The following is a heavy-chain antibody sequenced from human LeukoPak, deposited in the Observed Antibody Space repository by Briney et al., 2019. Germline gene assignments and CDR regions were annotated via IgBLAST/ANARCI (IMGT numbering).Heavy chain of an antibody. D-gene: IGHD1-1*01. CDR3: ARERWGNLDF. Sequence: GESLKISCEGSGYSFTTYWIAWVRRLPGKGLEWMAMINPRDSDTRYSPSFQGQVTVSADKSISTAYLQWTSLKASDTAVYYCARERWGNLDFWGQGTLVTVSS. V-gene: IGHV5-51*01. CDR1: GYSFTTYW. CDR2: INPRDSDT. J-gene: IGHJ4*02.